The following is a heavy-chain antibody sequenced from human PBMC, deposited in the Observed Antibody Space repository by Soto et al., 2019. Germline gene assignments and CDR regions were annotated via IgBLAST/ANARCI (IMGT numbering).Heavy chain of an antibody. CDR2: IYFSGST. Sequence: QVQLQESGPGLVKPSETLSLTCTVSGASINSGGYYWSWIRQLPGKGLEWIGYIYFSGSTYYNPSLESRVTISLDTSQNQFSLKLSSVTAADTAMYFCASGDAWEALLAHWGQAILVTVSS. CDR1: GASINSGGYY. V-gene: IGHV4-31*03. D-gene: IGHD4-17*01. J-gene: IGHJ4*02. CDR3: ASGDAWEALLAH.